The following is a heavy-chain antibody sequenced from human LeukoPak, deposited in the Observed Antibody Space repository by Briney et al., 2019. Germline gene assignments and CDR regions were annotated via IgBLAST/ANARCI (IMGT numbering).Heavy chain of an antibody. Sequence: GGSLRLSCAASGFTFSSYSMNWVRQAPGKGLEWVSYISSSSSSTIYYTDSVKGRFTISRDNAKNSLYLQMNSLRAEDTAVYYCARVDYSNYLLIYYYYYMDVWGKGTTVTVSS. CDR3: ARVDYSNYLLIYYYYYMDV. CDR1: GFTFSSYS. CDR2: ISSSSSSTI. D-gene: IGHD4-11*01. J-gene: IGHJ6*03. V-gene: IGHV3-48*01.